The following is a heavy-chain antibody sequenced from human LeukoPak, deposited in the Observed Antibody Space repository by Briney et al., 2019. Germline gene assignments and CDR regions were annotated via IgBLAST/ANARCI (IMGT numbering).Heavy chain of an antibody. D-gene: IGHD5-24*01. CDR3: ARSGSNRFDY. V-gene: IGHV3-7*03. J-gene: IGHJ4*02. Sequence: GGSRRLSCAASGFTFTNYWMSWVRQAPGKGLELVANIKQDRSEKYYVDSVKGRFTISRDNAKNSLYLQMNSLRAEDTAVYYCARSGSNRFDYWGQGTLVTVSS. CDR1: GFTFTNYW. CDR2: IKQDRSEK.